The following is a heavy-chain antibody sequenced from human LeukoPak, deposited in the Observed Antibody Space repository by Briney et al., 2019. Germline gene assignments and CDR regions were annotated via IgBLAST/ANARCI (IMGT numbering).Heavy chain of an antibody. D-gene: IGHD5-18*01. Sequence: APVKVSCKASGGTFSSYAISWVRQAPGQGLEWMGRVIPIFGTANYAQKFQGRVTITTDESTSTAHMELSSLRSEDTAVYYCARNTWIQLWAGDYYYMDVWGKGTTVTVSS. J-gene: IGHJ6*03. CDR2: VIPIFGTA. V-gene: IGHV1-69*05. CDR3: ARNTWIQLWAGDYYYMDV. CDR1: GGTFSSYA.